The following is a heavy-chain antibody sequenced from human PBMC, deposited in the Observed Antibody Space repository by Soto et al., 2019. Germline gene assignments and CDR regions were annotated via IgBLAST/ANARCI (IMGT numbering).Heavy chain of an antibody. J-gene: IGHJ6*02. CDR1: GGTFSSYA. CDR2: IIPIFGTA. Sequence: QVQLVQSGAEVKKPGSSVKVSCKASGGTFSSYAISWVRQAPGQGLEWMGGIIPIFGTANYAQKFQGRVTITADESTSTADMELSSLRSEDTAVYYCARDVYCSGGSCYDGMDVWGQGTTVTVSS. CDR3: ARDVYCSGGSCYDGMDV. V-gene: IGHV1-69*01. D-gene: IGHD2-15*01.